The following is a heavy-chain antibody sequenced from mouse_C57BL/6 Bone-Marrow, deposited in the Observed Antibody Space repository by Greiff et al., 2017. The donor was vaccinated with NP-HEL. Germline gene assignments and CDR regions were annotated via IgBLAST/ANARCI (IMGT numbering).Heavy chain of an antibody. V-gene: IGHV1-53*01. J-gene: IGHJ2*01. CDR3: ARDDYYGSSYDYFDY. Sequence: QVQLQQPGTELVKPGASVKLSCKASGYTFTSYWMHWVKQRPGQGLEWIGNINPSNGGTNCNEQFKSKATLTVDKSSSTAYMQLSSLTSEDSAVYYCARDDYYGSSYDYFDYWGQGTTLTVSS. CDR1: GYTFTSYW. CDR2: INPSNGGT. D-gene: IGHD1-1*01.